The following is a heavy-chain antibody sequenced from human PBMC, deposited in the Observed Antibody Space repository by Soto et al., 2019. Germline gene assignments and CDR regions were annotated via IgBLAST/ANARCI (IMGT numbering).Heavy chain of an antibody. CDR3: ARTSPRGSGTWFDP. V-gene: IGHV4-4*08. CDR2: VYSSGST. D-gene: IGHD3-10*01. CDR1: GDSITSYN. J-gene: IGHJ5*02. Sequence: SETLSLTCTVSGDSITSYNWNWLRQPPGKALEWIGHVYSSGSTNYNPSLKSRVTISVDTSKNQLSLKLSSVTAADTAVYYCARTSPRGSGTWFDPWGQGTLVTVSS.